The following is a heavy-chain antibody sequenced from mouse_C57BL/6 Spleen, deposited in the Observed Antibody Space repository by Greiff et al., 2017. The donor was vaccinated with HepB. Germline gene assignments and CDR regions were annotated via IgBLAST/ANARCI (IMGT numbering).Heavy chain of an antibody. CDR1: GFTFSSYA. CDR2: ISDGGSYT. D-gene: IGHD2-2*01. V-gene: IGHV5-4*01. J-gene: IGHJ3*01. CDR3: ARERSTMVTTPFAY. Sequence: DVMLVESGGGLVKPGGSLKLSCAASGFTFSSYAMSWVRQTPEKRLEWVATISDGGSYTYYPDNVKGRFTISRDNAKNNLYLQMSHLKSEDTAMYYCARERSTMVTTPFAYWGQGTLVTVSA.